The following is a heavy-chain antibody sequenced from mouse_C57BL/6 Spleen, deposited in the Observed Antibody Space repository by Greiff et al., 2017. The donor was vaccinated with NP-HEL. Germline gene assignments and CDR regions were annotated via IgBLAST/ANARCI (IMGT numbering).Heavy chain of an antibody. CDR1: GFTFSSYA. D-gene: IGHD3-3*01. Sequence: EVKLVESGGGLVKPGGSLKLSCAASGFTFSSYAMSWVRQTPEKRLEWVATISDGGSYTYYPDNVKGRFTISRDNAKNNLYLQMSHLTSEDTAMYYCARDRGEQSYYDDWGQGTTLTVSS. V-gene: IGHV5-4*01. J-gene: IGHJ2*01. CDR3: ARDRGEQSYYDD. CDR2: ISDGGSYT.